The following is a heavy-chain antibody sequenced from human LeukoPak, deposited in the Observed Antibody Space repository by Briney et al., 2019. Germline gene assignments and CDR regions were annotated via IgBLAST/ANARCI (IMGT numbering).Heavy chain of an antibody. CDR1: GYTFTRYY. CDR2: INPNSGGT. V-gene: IGHV1-2*02. CDR3: ARGYCSRGSCYCDY. Sequence: ASVKVSCKASGYTFTRYYMHRVRQAPGQGLEWMGWINPNSGGTNYAQELQGRVTMTRDTSLSTAYLEVSRLSSDDTAGYYCARGYCSRGSCYCDYWGQGTLVTVSS. J-gene: IGHJ4*02. D-gene: IGHD2-15*01.